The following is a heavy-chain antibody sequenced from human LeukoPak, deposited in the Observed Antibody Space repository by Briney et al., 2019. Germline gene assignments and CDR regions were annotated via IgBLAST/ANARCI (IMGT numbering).Heavy chain of an antibody. Sequence: SETLSLTCTVPGGSISSYYWSWIRQPPGKGLEWIGYIYYSGSTNYNPSLKSRVTISVDTSKNQFSLKLSSVTAADTAVYYCARCGDDYNGFDYWGPGTLVTVSS. D-gene: IGHD5-24*01. V-gene: IGHV4-59*08. CDR3: ARCGDDYNGFDY. CDR1: GGSISSYY. J-gene: IGHJ4*02. CDR2: IYYSGST.